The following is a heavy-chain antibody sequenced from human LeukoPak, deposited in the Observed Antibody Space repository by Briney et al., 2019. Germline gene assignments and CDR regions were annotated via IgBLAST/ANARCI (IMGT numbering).Heavy chain of an antibody. CDR3: ARDPSSSGWYNWFDP. CDR1: GGSISSGGYY. D-gene: IGHD6-19*01. Sequence: SETLSLTCTVSGGSISSGGYYWSWIRQPPGKGLEWIGYIYYSGSTNYNPSLKSRVTISVDTSKNQFSLKLSSVTAADTAVYYCARDPSSSGWYNWFDPWGQGTLVTVSS. CDR2: IYYSGST. J-gene: IGHJ5*02. V-gene: IGHV4-61*08.